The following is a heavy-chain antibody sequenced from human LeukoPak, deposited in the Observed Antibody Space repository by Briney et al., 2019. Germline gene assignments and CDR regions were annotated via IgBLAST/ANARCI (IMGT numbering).Heavy chain of an antibody. Sequence: GGSLRLSCAASGFTFSSYAMSWVRQAPGKGLEWVANIKQDGSEKYYVDSVKGRFTISRDNAKNSLYLQMNSLRAEDTAVYYCASPTYYDFWSGYYTPDYWGQGTLVTVSS. J-gene: IGHJ4*02. CDR2: IKQDGSEK. CDR1: GFTFSSYA. V-gene: IGHV3-7*03. CDR3: ASPTYYDFWSGYYTPDY. D-gene: IGHD3-3*01.